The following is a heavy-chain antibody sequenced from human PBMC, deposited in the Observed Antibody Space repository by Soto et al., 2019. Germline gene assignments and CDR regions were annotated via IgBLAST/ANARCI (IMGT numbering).Heavy chain of an antibody. D-gene: IGHD5-18*01. CDR1: GGSISSGGYY. CDR2: IYYSGST. CDR3: ATNSDTAMVRPQVDY. J-gene: IGHJ4*02. V-gene: IGHV4-31*03. Sequence: PSETLSLTCTVSGGSISSGGYYWSWIRQHPGKGLEWIGYIYYSGSTYYNPSLKSRVTISVDTSKNQFSLKLSSVTAADTAVYYCATNSDTAMVRPQVDYWGQGTLVPVSS.